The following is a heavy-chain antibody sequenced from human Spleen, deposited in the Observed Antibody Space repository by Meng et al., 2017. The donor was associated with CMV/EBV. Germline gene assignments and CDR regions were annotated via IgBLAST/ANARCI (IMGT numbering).Heavy chain of an antibody. Sequence: GGSLRLSCAASGFTLRSYWMHWVCQIPGKGLVWVSRISSDGSSTTYADSVKGRFTISRDNAKNTLYLQMNSLRAEDTAVYYCARRSGYSSSSGAFDIWGQGTMVTVSS. CDR3: ARRSGYSSSSGAFDI. V-gene: IGHV3-74*03. CDR2: ISSDGSST. CDR1: GFTLRSYW. D-gene: IGHD6-6*01. J-gene: IGHJ3*02.